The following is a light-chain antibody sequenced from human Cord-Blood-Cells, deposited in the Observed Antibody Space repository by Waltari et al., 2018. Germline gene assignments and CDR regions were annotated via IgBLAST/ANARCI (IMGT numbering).Light chain of an antibody. CDR1: RPNLGIYY. CDR2: DNN. Sequence: QSVLTQPPSVSAPPGPKVTISCPGTRPNLGIYYVTCYQQLPGTAPKLLIYDNNKRPSGIPDRFSGSKSGTSATLGITGLQTGDEADYYCGTWDSSLSAVVFGGGTKLTVL. V-gene: IGLV1-51*01. J-gene: IGLJ2*01. CDR3: GTWDSSLSAVV.